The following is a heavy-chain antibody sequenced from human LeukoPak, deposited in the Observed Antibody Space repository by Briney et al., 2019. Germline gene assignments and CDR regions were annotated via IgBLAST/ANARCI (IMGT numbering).Heavy chain of an antibody. Sequence: GGSLRLSCAASGFTFSGSAMHWVRQASGKGLEWVGRIRSKANSYATAYAASVKGRFTISRDDSKNTAYLQMNSLKTEDAAVYYCTRPDDYGDYWGQGTLVTVSS. CDR2: IRSKANSYAT. CDR3: TRPDDYGDY. CDR1: GFTFSGSA. V-gene: IGHV3-73*01. J-gene: IGHJ4*02.